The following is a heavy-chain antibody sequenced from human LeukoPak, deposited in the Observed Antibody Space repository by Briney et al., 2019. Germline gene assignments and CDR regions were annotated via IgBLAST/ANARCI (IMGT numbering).Heavy chain of an antibody. CDR2: IYYSGST. CDR3: ARQDRQQLDPYLLP. V-gene: IGHV4-39*01. J-gene: IGHJ5*02. D-gene: IGHD6-13*01. CDR1: GGSISSSSYY. Sequence: KTSETLSLTCTVSGGSISSSSYYWGWIRQPPGKGLQWIGSIYYSGSTYYNPSLKSRVTISVDTSKNQFSLKLSSVTAADTAVYYCARQDRQQLDPYLLPWGQGTLVTVSS.